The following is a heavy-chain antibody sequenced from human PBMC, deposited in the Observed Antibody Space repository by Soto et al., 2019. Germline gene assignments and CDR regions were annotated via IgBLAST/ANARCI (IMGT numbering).Heavy chain of an antibody. J-gene: IGHJ6*02. CDR1: GGSIRSSNW. D-gene: IGHD2-2*01. Sequence: QVQLQASGPGLVKPSGTLSLTCAVSGGSIRSSNWWSWVRQRPGKGLEGIGEIYHSGSTNYNPSLKSRVTLSVDKSKQQLSLQLSSVTAADTVVSYFARVVGGYYYGMDVWGQGTTVTVSS. V-gene: IGHV4-4*02. CDR2: IYHSGST. CDR3: ARVVGGYYYGMDV.